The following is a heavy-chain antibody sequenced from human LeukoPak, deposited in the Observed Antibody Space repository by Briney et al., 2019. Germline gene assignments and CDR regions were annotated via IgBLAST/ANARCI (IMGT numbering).Heavy chain of an antibody. J-gene: IGHJ4*02. Sequence: ASVKVSCKASGYTLTGYYIYWVRQAPGQGLEWMGWINPDSGGTNHAQKFQGRVTMTRDTSISTAYMDLSRLTSDDTAMYYCAIVADAFSSVWRPNGDFDYWGQGTLVTVSS. D-gene: IGHD6-19*01. CDR2: INPDSGGT. CDR3: AIVADAFSSVWRPNGDFDY. CDR1: GYTLTGYY. V-gene: IGHV1-2*02.